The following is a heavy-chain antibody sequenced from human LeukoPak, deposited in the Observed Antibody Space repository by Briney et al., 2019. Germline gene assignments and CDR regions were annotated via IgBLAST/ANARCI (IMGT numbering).Heavy chain of an antibody. CDR2: IYYSGNT. D-gene: IGHD3-22*01. J-gene: IGHJ3*02. V-gene: IGHV4-30-2*01. Sequence: SQTLSLTCAVSGGSISSGGYSWNWIRQPPGKGLEWIGYIYYSGNTYYNPSLKSRVTISGDRSKNQFSLKLNSVTAADTAVYYCARGSSITLIADAFDIWGQGAMVTVSS. CDR3: ARGSSITLIADAFDI. CDR1: GGSISSGGYS.